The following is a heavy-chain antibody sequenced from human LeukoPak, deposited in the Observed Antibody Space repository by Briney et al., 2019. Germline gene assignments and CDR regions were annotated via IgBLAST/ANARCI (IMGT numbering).Heavy chain of an antibody. V-gene: IGHV1-24*01. J-gene: IGHJ5*02. CDR3: ATRGEQPLHYWFDP. CDR1: GYTLTELS. Sequence: ASVKVSCKVSGYTLTELSMHWVLQAPGKGLEWMGGFDPEDGETIYAQKFQGRVTMTEDTSTDTAYMELSSLRSEDTAVYYCATRGEQPLHYWFDPWGQGTLVTVSS. CDR2: FDPEDGET. D-gene: IGHD1-26*01.